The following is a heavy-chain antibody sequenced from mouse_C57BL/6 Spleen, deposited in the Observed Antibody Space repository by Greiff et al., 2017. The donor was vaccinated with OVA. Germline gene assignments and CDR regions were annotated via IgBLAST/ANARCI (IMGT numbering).Heavy chain of an antibody. CDR1: GYTFTSYW. V-gene: IGHV1-55*01. J-gene: IGHJ4*01. Sequence: QVQLQQPGAELVKPGASVKMSCKASGYTFTSYWITWVKQRPGQGLEWIGDIYPGSGSTNYTEKFQSKATLTVDTSSSTAYLPLRSLHSEDSAFFDGERSLEQRYYEMEDWGKGTTGTVSA. D-gene: IGHD6-5*01. CDR3: ERSLEQRYYEMED. CDR2: IYPGSGST.